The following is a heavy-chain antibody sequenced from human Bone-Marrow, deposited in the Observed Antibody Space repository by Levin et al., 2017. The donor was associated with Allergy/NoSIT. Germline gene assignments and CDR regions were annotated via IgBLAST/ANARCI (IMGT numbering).Heavy chain of an antibody. V-gene: IGHV1-2*02. CDR1: GYNFTGLY. CDR2: INPNSGGP. D-gene: IGHD2-21*01. J-gene: IGHJ5*02. Sequence: ASVKVSCKASGYNFTGLYIHWVRQAPGQGLEWMGWINPNSGGPNYAQKFQGRATMTRDTSISTAYMELSRLRPDDTAIYYCAREGDYSFFSLFDPWGQGTLITVSS. CDR3: AREGDYSFFSLFDP.